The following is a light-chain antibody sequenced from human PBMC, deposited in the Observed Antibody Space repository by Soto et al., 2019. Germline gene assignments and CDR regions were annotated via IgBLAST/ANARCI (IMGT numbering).Light chain of an antibody. V-gene: IGLV2-8*01. CDR2: EVS. CDR1: SSDVGGYNY. CDR3: SSYAGINNLGV. Sequence: QSALAQPPSASGSPGQSVTISCTGTSSDVGGYNYVSWYQQHPGKAPKLMIYEVSKRPSGVPDRFSGSKSGNTASLTVSGLQAEDEAAYYSSSYAGINNLGVFGTGTKVTVL. J-gene: IGLJ1*01.